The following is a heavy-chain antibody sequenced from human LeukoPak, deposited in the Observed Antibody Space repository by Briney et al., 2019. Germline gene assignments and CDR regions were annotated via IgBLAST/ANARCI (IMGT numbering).Heavy chain of an antibody. D-gene: IGHD1-26*01. V-gene: IGHV4-59*01. CDR3: ARGGGNYYPYYFDF. CDR1: GGSISSYY. J-gene: IGHJ4*02. CDR2: IYYSGST. Sequence: SETLSLTCTVSGGSISSYYWSWIRQPPGKGLEWIGHIYYSGSTNYNPSLKSRVTISEDTSKNQFSLKLSSVTAADTAVYYCARGGGNYYPYYFDFWGQGTLVTVSS.